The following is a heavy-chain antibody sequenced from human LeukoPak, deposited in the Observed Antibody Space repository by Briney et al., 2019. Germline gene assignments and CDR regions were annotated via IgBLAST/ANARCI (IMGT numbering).Heavy chain of an antibody. J-gene: IGHJ4*02. D-gene: IGHD3-10*01. CDR3: AKDGGDLMWFGTHFDY. Sequence: PGGSLRLSCAASGFTLSSYTMHWVRQAPGKGLQWVAVISYDGSNKYYADSVKGRFIISRDNSKNTLYLQMNSLRGDDTAVYYCAKDGGDLMWFGTHFDYWGQGVLVTVSS. V-gene: IGHV3-30-3*02. CDR2: ISYDGSNK. CDR1: GFTLSSYT.